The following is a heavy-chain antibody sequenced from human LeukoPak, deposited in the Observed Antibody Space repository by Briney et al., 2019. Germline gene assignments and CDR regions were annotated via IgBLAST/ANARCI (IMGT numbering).Heavy chain of an antibody. CDR1: GYTFTGYY. J-gene: IGHJ6*03. D-gene: IGHD6-13*01. CDR3: ARDRGGIAAAGTPAFYYYYYVDV. CDR2: INPNSGGT. V-gene: IGHV1-2*02. Sequence: ASVKVSCKASGYTFTGYYMHWVRQAPGQGLEWMGWINPNSGGTNYAQKFQGRVTMTRDTSISTAYMELSRLRSDDTAVYYCARDRGGIAAAGTPAFYYYYYVDVWGKGTTVTVSS.